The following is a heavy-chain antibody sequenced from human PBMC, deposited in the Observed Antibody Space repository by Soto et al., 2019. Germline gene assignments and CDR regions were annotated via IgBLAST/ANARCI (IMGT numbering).Heavy chain of an antibody. CDR1: GYTFTSYG. Sequence: ASVKVSCKASGYTFTSYGISWVRQAPGQGLEWMGGIIPIFGTANYAQKFQGRVTITADESTSTAYMELSSLRSEDTAVYYCAREYSYGANLDYWGQGTLVTVSS. CDR2: IIPIFGTA. D-gene: IGHD5-18*01. CDR3: AREYSYGANLDY. J-gene: IGHJ4*02. V-gene: IGHV1-69*13.